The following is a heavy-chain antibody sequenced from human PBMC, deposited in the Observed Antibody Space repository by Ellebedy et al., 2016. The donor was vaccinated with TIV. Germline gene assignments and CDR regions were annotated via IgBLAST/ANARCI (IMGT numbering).Heavy chain of an antibody. CDR1: GYSFPSYW. D-gene: IGHD2-2*01. Sequence: GESLKISXKGSGYSFPSYWIGWVRQMPGKGLEWMALIYPGDSDTKYSPSFQGQVTISADKSISTAYLQWSSLKASDTAMYYCARHDGDQLLGVWGQGTLVTVSS. V-gene: IGHV5-51*01. CDR3: ARHDGDQLLGV. J-gene: IGHJ4*02. CDR2: IYPGDSDT.